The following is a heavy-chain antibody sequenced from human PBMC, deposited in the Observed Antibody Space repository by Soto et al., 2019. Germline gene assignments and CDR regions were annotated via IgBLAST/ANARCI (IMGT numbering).Heavy chain of an antibody. CDR3: ARGIAAAGQFDP. CDR2: ISSSGTNI. Sequence: EVQLVESGGGLAQPGGSLRLSCAASGFTFSSYEMNWVRQAPGKGLEWISYISSSGTNINFADSVKGRFTISRDNAKNSLFLQMNSLRAEDTVVYYCARGIAAAGQFDPWGQGTLVTVSS. D-gene: IGHD6-13*01. CDR1: GFTFSSYE. J-gene: IGHJ5*02. V-gene: IGHV3-48*03.